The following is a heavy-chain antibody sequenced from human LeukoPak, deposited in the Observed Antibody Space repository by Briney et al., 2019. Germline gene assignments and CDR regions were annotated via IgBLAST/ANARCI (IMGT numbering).Heavy chain of an antibody. CDR2: IYYSGST. Sequence: SETLSLTCTVSGGSISSYYWSWIRQPPGKGLEWIGYIYYSGSTNYNPSLKSRVTISVDTSKNQFSLKLSSVTAADTAVYYCARDRGKLEYYYYYYMDVWGKGTTVTVSS. V-gene: IGHV4-59*01. D-gene: IGHD1-7*01. CDR1: GGSISSYY. J-gene: IGHJ6*03. CDR3: ARDRGKLEYYYYYYMDV.